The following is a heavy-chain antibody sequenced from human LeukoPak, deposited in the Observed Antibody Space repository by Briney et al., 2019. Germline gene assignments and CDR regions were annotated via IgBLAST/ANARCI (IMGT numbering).Heavy chain of an antibody. V-gene: IGHV1-18*01. CDR1: GYTFTSYG. Sequence: ASVKVSCKASGYTFTSYGISWVRQAPGQGLEWMGWTSAYNGNTNYAQKLQGRVTMTTDTSTSTAYMELRSLRSDDTAVYYCAITPTYYYDSSGLRGDYWGQGTLVTVSS. CDR3: AITPTYYYDSSGLRGDY. J-gene: IGHJ4*02. D-gene: IGHD3-22*01. CDR2: TSAYNGNT.